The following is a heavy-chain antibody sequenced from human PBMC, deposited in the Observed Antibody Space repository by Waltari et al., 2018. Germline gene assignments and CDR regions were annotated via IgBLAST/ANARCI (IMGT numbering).Heavy chain of an antibody. V-gene: IGHV3-30*02. J-gene: IGHJ4*02. CDR2: IRYDGSNK. D-gene: IGHD4-17*01. CDR3: AKDDYGDSHSVY. Sequence: QVQLVESGGGVVQPGGSLRLSCAASGFTFSSYGMHWVRQAPDKGLEWVAVIRYDGSNKYYADSVKGRFTISRDNSKNTLYLQMNSLRAEDTAVYYCAKDDYGDSHSVYWGQGTLVTVSS. CDR1: GFTFSSYG.